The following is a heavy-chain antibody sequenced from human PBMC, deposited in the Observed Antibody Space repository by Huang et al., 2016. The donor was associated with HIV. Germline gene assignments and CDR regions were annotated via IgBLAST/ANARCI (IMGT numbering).Heavy chain of an antibody. CDR1: GGSFSGYY. D-gene: IGHD1-1*01. CDR2: INHSGST. CDR3: ARERMMSWLDDHDAFDI. V-gene: IGHV4-34*01. J-gene: IGHJ3*02. Sequence: QVQLQQWGVGLLKPSETLSLTCAVYGGSFSGYYWSWIRQSPGKGLEWIGEINHSGSTNDNPSLQSRLTISVDTCKNQFSLKLSSVTAADTAVYYCARERMMSWLDDHDAFDIWGQGTMVTVSS.